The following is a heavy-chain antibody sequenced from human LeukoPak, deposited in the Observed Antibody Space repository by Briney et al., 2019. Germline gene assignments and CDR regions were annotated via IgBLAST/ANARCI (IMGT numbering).Heavy chain of an antibody. CDR3: ARVGAPPWFRDGYLFDY. J-gene: IGHJ4*02. V-gene: IGHV4-31*03. D-gene: IGHD5-24*01. Sequence: SEALSLTCTVSGGSISSGGYYWSWIRQHPGKGLEWIGYIYYSGSTYYNPSLKSRVTISVDTSKNQFSLKLSSVTAADTAVYYCARVGAPPWFRDGYLFDYWGQGTLVTVSS. CDR2: IYYSGST. CDR1: GGSISSGGYY.